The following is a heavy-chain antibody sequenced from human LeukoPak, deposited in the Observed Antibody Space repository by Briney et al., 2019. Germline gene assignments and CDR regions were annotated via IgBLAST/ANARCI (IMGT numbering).Heavy chain of an antibody. D-gene: IGHD5-12*01. CDR3: TTGWIGTDFDY. V-gene: IGHV3-15*01. J-gene: IGHJ4*02. Sequence: GGSMRLSCAASGFTFSNAWMSWVRQAQGKGLEWVGRIKSKTDGGTTDYAAPVKGRFTISRDDSKNTLYLQMNSLKTEDTAVYYCTTGWIGTDFDYWGQGTLVTVSS. CDR2: IKSKTDGGTT. CDR1: GFTFSNAW.